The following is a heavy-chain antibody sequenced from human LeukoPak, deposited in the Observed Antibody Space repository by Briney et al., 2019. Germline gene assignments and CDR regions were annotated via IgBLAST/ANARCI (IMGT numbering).Heavy chain of an antibody. V-gene: IGHV3-23*01. CDR3: AKDVSPLGWYLDY. D-gene: IGHD2-15*01. J-gene: IGHJ4*02. CDR1: GFTFSSFA. Sequence: GGSLRLSCVASGFTFSSFAMTWVRQAPGKGLEWVSSITASGASTYYADPVKGRFTISRDNSRNILYLQMHSLRADETAMYYCAKDVSPLGWYLDYWGQGSLVTVSS. CDR2: ITASGAST.